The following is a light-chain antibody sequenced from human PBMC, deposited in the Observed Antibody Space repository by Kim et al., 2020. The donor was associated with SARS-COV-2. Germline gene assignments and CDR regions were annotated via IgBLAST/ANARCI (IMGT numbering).Light chain of an antibody. Sequence: PGQSITISCAGTSSDVGGYNYVSWYQQHPGKAPKLMIYDVSNRPSGVSNRFSGSKSGNTASLTISGLQAEDEADYYCSSYTSSIVVFGGGTQLTVL. J-gene: IGLJ2*01. CDR1: SSDVGGYNY. CDR2: DVS. V-gene: IGLV2-14*03. CDR3: SSYTSSIVV.